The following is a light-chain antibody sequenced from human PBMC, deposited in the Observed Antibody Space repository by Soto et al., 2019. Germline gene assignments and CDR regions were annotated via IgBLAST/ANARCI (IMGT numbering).Light chain of an antibody. V-gene: IGLV2-14*01. CDR2: DVS. Sequence: QSALTQPASVSGSPGQSIAISCTGTSSDVGGYNSVSWHQQYPGKAPKLMIHDVSNRPSGVSDRFSGSKSGNTASLTISGLQAEDEADYYCSSWTSSSSYVFGSGTKVTVL. CDR3: SSWTSSSSYV. J-gene: IGLJ1*01. CDR1: SSDVGGYNS.